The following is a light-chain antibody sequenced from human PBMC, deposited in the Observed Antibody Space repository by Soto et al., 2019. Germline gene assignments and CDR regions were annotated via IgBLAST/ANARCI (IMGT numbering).Light chain of an antibody. CDR1: QSAGTN. CDR3: QQHINWPLT. V-gene: IGKV3-15*01. Sequence: EIVMTQSPVTLSVSPGGGATLSCRASQSAGTNLAWYQQQPGQPPRLLIYGASIRATGVPARFSGSGSGTEFTLTISSLQSEDFALYYCQQHINWPLTFGGGTKVEIK. J-gene: IGKJ4*01. CDR2: GAS.